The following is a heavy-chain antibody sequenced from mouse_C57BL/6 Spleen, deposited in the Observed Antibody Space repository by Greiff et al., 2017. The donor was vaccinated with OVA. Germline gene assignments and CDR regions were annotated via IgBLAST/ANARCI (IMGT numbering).Heavy chain of an antibody. D-gene: IGHD1-1*01. J-gene: IGHJ1*03. CDR1: GYTFTSYW. V-gene: IGHV1-69*01. CDR2: IDPSDSYT. Sequence: QVQLQQPGAELVMPGASVKLSCKASGYTFTSYWMHWVKQRPGQGLEWIGEIDPSDSYTNYNQKFKGKSTLTVDKSSSTAYMQLSSLTSEDSAVYYCVYGSSLEDWYFDVWGTGTTVTVSS. CDR3: VYGSSLEDWYFDV.